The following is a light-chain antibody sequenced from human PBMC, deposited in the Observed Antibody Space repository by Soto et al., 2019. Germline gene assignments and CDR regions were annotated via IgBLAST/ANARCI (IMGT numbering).Light chain of an antibody. CDR1: GSSIGTNT. V-gene: IGLV1-44*01. CDR3: AAWDGSLNNVP. CDR2: GDN. Sequence: QPVLTQPPSASGTPGQRVTISCSGSGSSIGTNTVNWYRQLPGTAPKLLIYGDNQRPSGVPDRFSGSKSGTSASLAISGLQSEDEADYYCAAWDGSLNNVPFGGGTKLTVL. J-gene: IGLJ2*01.